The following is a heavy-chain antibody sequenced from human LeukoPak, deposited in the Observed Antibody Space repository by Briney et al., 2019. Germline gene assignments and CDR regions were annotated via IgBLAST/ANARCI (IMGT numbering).Heavy chain of an antibody. V-gene: IGHV4-39*01. CDR1: DGSISSSRYY. CDR2: INHSGST. J-gene: IGHJ4*02. Sequence: SETLSLTCIVSDGSISSSRYYWGWIRQPPGKGLEWIGEINHSGSTNYNPSLKSRVTISVDTSKNQFSLKLSSVTAADTAVYYCARQSEYSSRMDYWGQGTLVTVSS. D-gene: IGHD6-13*01. CDR3: ARQSEYSSRMDY.